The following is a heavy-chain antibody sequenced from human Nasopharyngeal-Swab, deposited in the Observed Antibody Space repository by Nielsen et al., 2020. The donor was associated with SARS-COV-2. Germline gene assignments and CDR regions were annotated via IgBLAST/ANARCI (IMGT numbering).Heavy chain of an antibody. D-gene: IGHD3-16*02. V-gene: IGHV4-34*01. Sequence: SETLSLTCAVYGGSFSGYYWSWIRQPPGKGLEWIGEINHSGSTYYNPSLKSRVTISVDTSQNQFSLKLSSVTAADTAVYFCARRGDYVWGSYRLILAFDIWGQGTMVTVSS. CDR2: INHSGST. CDR1: GGSFSGYY. CDR3: ARRGDYVWGSYRLILAFDI. J-gene: IGHJ3*02.